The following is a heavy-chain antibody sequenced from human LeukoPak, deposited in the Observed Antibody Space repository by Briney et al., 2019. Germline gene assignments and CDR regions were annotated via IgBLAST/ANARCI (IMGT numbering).Heavy chain of an antibody. Sequence: ASVKLSCKASGYTFTDYYMHWVRQAPGQRLEWMRWVNPNRGGTHYAKNFQGRVTMTRDTSISTAYMDLSRLTSDDRAVYFCAREPNYGYFDDLGRGTLVSGCS. J-gene: IGHJ4*02. D-gene: IGHD4-17*01. CDR2: VNPNRGGT. CDR3: AREPNYGYFDD. V-gene: IGHV1-2*02. CDR1: GYTFTDYY.